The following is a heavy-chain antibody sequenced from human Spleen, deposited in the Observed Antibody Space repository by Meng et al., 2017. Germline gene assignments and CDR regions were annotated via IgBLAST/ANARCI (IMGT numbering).Heavy chain of an antibody. CDR2: INHSGST. Sequence: SETLSLTCAVYGGSFSGYYWSWIRQPPGKGLEWIGEINHSGSTNYNPSLKSRVTISVDTSKNQFSLKLSSVTAADTAVYYCGYGSGILDVWGQGTTVTGSS. D-gene: IGHD3-10*01. CDR3: GYGSGILDV. CDR1: GGSFSGYY. J-gene: IGHJ6*02. V-gene: IGHV4-34*01.